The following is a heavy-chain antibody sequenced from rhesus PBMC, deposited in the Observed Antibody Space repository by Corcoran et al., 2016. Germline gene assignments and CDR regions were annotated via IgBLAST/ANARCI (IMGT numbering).Heavy chain of an antibody. J-gene: IGHJ4*01. CDR2: IYGSSTST. D-gene: IGHD1-44*02. CDR1: GGSISDSYR. V-gene: IGHV4S10*01. CDR3: ARKGRPLDY. Sequence: QVQLQESGPGVVKPSETLSLTCAVSGGSISDSYRWSWIRQPPGKGLEWIGYIYGSSTSTKYNPSLKSRVTISKDTSKNQFSLKLSSVTAADTAVYYCARKGRPLDYWGQGVLVTVSS.